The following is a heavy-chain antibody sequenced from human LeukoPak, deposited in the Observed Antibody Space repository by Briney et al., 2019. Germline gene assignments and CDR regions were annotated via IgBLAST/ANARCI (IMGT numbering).Heavy chain of an antibody. V-gene: IGHV3-48*01. D-gene: IGHD3-10*02. Sequence: GGSLRLSCAASGFTFSSYSMNWVRQAPGKGLEWVSYISSSSSTIYYADSVRGRFTISRDNAKNSLYLQMNSLRAEDTAVYYCAIGFTMLGTDYWGQGTLVTVSS. CDR1: GFTFSSYS. CDR2: ISSSSSTI. J-gene: IGHJ4*02. CDR3: AIGFTMLGTDY.